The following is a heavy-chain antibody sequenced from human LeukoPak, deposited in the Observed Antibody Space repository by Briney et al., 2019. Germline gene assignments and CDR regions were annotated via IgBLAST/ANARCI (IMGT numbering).Heavy chain of an antibody. Sequence: SETLSLTCTVSGYSISSGYYWGWIRQPPGKGLEWIGSIYYSGSTYYNPSLKSRVTISVDTSKNQFSLKLSSVTAADTAVYYCARRRSSSWFYYYYYYMDVWGKGTTVTISS. CDR3: ARRRSSSWFYYYYYYMDV. V-gene: IGHV4-38-2*02. CDR1: GYSISSGYY. D-gene: IGHD6-13*01. CDR2: IYYSGST. J-gene: IGHJ6*03.